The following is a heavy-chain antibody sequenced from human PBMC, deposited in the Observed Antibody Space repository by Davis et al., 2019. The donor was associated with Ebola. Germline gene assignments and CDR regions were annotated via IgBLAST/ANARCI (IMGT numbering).Heavy chain of an antibody. CDR3: ARDRIVVVVAATLPYYYYGMDV. V-gene: IGHV1-46*01. D-gene: IGHD2-15*01. CDR1: GYTFTSYY. Sequence: ASVKVSCKASGYTFTSYYMHWVRQAPGQGLEWMGIINPSGGSTSYAQKFQGRVTMTRDTSTSTVYMELSSLRSEDTAVYYCARDRIVVVVAATLPYYYYGMDVWGQGTTVTVSS. J-gene: IGHJ6*02. CDR2: INPSGGST.